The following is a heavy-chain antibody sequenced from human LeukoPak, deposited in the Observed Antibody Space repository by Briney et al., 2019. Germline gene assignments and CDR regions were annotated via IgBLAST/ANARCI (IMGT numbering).Heavy chain of an antibody. V-gene: IGHV4-59*08. J-gene: IGHJ5*02. CDR3: ARSGWSGGYDWFDP. D-gene: IGHD6-19*01. Sequence: SETLSLTCTVSGGSISSYYWSWIRQPPGKGLEWIGYIYYSGSTNYNPSLKSRVTISVDTSKNQFSLKLSSVTAADTAVYYCARSGWSGGYDWFDPWGQGTLVTVSS. CDR2: IYYSGST. CDR1: GGSISSYY.